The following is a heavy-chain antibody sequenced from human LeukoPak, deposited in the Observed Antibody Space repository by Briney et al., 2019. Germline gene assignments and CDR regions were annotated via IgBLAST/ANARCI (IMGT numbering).Heavy chain of an antibody. CDR3: ARDGSARLRWFDP. CDR1: GGSISTYY. D-gene: IGHD5/OR15-5a*01. J-gene: IGHJ5*02. Sequence: SETLSLTCTVSGGSISTYYWSWIRQPPGKGLEWIGYIYYSGSTNYNPSLKSRVTISVDTSNNQFSLRLSSVTAADTAVYYCARDGSARLRWFDPWGQGTLVTVSS. V-gene: IGHV4-59*12. CDR2: IYYSGST.